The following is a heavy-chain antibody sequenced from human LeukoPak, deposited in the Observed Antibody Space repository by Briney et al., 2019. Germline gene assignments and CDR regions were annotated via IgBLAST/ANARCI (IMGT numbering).Heavy chain of an antibody. CDR1: GGSIDTYY. D-gene: IGHD2-8*01. J-gene: IGHJ4*02. CDR2: VFHTGST. V-gene: IGHV4-59*12. CDR3: ARGRGLMVYAIRGRTYYFDY. Sequence: PSETLSLTCTVSGGSIDTYYWNWIRQPPGKGLEWIGYVFHTGSTNYNPSLKSRVTISVDTSKNQFSLKLSSVTAADTAVYYCARGRGLMVYAIRGRTYYFDYWGQGTLVTVSS.